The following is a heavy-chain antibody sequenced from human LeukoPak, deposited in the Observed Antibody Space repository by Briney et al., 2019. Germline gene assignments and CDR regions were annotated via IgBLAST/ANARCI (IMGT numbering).Heavy chain of an antibody. V-gene: IGHV3-7*03. CDR2: IKLDGSEK. Sequence: GGSLRLSCVASGFTFGKYRMSWVRQAPGKGLEWVANIKLDGSEKNYVDSVKGRFTISRDNTKNSLYLQMNSLRVEDTAVYYCAKPFGIAVAGDDYWGQGTLVTVSS. J-gene: IGHJ4*02. CDR1: GFTFGKYR. CDR3: AKPFGIAVAGDDY. D-gene: IGHD6-19*01.